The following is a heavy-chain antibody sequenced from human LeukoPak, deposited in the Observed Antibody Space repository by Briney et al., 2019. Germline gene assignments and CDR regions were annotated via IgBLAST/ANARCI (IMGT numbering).Heavy chain of an antibody. V-gene: IGHV4-31*03. CDR3: ARDNRRYSGYDYVGSYYFDY. CDR1: GDSISSGNYY. D-gene: IGHD5-12*01. J-gene: IGHJ4*02. CDR2: IYYSGST. Sequence: PSETLSLTCTVSGDSISSGNYYWNWIRQHPGKGLEWIGYIYYSGSTYYNPSLKSRVTIPVDTSKNQFSLKLSSVTAADTAVYYCARDNRRYSGYDYVGSYYFDYWGQGTLVTVSS.